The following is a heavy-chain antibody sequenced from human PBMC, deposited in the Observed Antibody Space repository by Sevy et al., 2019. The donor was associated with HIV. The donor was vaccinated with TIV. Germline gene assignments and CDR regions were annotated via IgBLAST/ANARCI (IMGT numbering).Heavy chain of an antibody. Sequence: GGSLRLSCAASGFTFNMYWMTWVRQAPGKGLEWVANIKENGSRKNYLDSVKGRFIISRDSAKESRYLQMISLRAEDTALYYCARSCSGGSCCSRLPHYHYGMDVWGQGTTVTVSS. D-gene: IGHD2-15*01. J-gene: IGHJ6*02. CDR1: GFTFNMYW. V-gene: IGHV3-7*01. CDR3: ARSCSGGSCCSRLPHYHYGMDV. CDR2: IKENGSRK.